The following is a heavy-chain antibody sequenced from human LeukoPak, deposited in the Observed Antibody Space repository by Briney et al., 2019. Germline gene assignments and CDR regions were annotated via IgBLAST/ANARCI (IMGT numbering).Heavy chain of an antibody. D-gene: IGHD3-22*01. Sequence: GGSLRLSCAASGFTFSSYGMHWVRQAPGKGLEWVAVIWYDGSNKYYADSVKGRFTISRDNSKNTLYLQMNSLRAEDTAVYYCARPRGYDYNYFDYWGQGTLVTVSS. CDR1: GFTFSSYG. CDR3: ARPRGYDYNYFDY. CDR2: IWYDGSNK. V-gene: IGHV3-33*01. J-gene: IGHJ4*02.